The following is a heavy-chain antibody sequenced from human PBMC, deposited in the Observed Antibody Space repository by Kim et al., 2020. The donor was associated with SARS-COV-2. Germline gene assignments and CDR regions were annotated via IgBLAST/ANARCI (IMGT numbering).Heavy chain of an antibody. Sequence: GGSLRPSCAGSGFTFSSYAMTWVRQAPGKGLEWVSDITGSGATTYYADSVKGRFTISRDNSKNTLYLQMNSLRAEDTAVYYCAKVLTMVTNLDNWGQGTLVTVSS. V-gene: IGHV3-23*01. D-gene: IGHD4-17*01. CDR1: GFTFSSYA. CDR2: ITGSGATT. CDR3: AKVLTMVTNLDN. J-gene: IGHJ4*02.